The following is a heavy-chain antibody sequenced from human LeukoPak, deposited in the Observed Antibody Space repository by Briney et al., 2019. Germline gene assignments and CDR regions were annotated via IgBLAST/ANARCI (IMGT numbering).Heavy chain of an antibody. J-gene: IGHJ1*01. CDR1: GGSFSGYY. CDR3: ARRRYYDGSGYLE. Sequence: PSETLSLTCAVYGGSFSGYYWSWIRQPPGKGLEWIGEINHSGSTNYNPSLKSRVTISVDTPKNQFSLNLRSVTAADTALYYCARRRYYDGSGYLEWGQGTLLSVSS. V-gene: IGHV4-34*01. CDR2: INHSGST. D-gene: IGHD3-22*01.